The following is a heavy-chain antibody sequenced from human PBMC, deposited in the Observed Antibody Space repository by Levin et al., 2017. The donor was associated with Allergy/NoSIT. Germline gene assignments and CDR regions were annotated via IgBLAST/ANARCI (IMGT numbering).Heavy chain of an antibody. CDR2: ISGSGGST. CDR1: GFTFSSYA. J-gene: IGHJ4*02. Sequence: GESLKISCAASGFTFSSYAMSWVRQAPGKGLEWVSAISGSGGSTYYADSVKGRFTISRDNSKNTLYLQMNSLRAEDTAVYYCAKDHYDYDYWGQGTLVTVSS. V-gene: IGHV3-23*01. CDR3: AKDHYDYDY. D-gene: IGHD5-12*01.